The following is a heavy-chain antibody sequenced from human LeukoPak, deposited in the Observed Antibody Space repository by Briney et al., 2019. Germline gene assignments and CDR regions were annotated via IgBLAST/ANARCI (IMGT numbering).Heavy chain of an antibody. J-gene: IGHJ3*02. CDR1: GFTFSSYS. Sequence: GGSLRLSCAASGFTFSSYSMNWVRQAPGKGLEWVSSISSSSSYIYYADSVKGRFTISRDNSKNTLYLQMNSLRAEDTAVYYCAKDSVAGITIFGVVIIGAFDIWGQGTMVTVSS. CDR2: ISSSSSYI. V-gene: IGHV3-21*01. D-gene: IGHD3-3*01. CDR3: AKDSVAGITIFGVVIIGAFDI.